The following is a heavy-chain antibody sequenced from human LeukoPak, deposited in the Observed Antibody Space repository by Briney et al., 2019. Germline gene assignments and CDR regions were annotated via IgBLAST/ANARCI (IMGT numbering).Heavy chain of an antibody. D-gene: IGHD3-10*01. J-gene: IGHJ4*02. V-gene: IGHV3-48*04. CDR2: ISSSSTI. Sequence: GGSLRLSCAASGFTFSSYSMNWVRQAPGKGLEWVSYISSSSTIYYADSVKGRFTISRDNAKNSLYLQMNSLRAEDTAVYYCARTYYYGSGSYYLWGQGTLVTVSS. CDR3: ARTYYYGSGSYYL. CDR1: GFTFSSYS.